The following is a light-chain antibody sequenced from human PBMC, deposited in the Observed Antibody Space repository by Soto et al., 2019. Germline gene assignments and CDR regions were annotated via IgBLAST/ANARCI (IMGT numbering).Light chain of an antibody. V-gene: IGKV1-27*01. Sequence: DIQMTQSPSSLSASVGDRVTITCRASQGISNYLAWYQQKPGKVPKLLLYAASSLQSGVPSRFSGSGSGTDFTLTISSLQPEDVATYYCQKYNSAPPWTFGQGTKVDIK. CDR2: AAS. CDR3: QKYNSAPPWT. J-gene: IGKJ1*01. CDR1: QGISNY.